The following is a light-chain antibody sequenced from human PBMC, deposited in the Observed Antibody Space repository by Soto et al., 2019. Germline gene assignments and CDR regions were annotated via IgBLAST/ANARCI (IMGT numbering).Light chain of an antibody. J-gene: IGKJ1*01. CDR2: AAS. CDR3: QQSYSTTWT. CDR1: QSISSY. V-gene: IGKV1-39*01. Sequence: DIQRTQSPSSLSASVGDRVTITCRASQSISSYLNWYQQKPGKAPKLLIYAASSLQSGVPSRFSGSVSGTDGTITISSLKTEDGATYYCQQSYSTTWTFGQGTKVDIK.